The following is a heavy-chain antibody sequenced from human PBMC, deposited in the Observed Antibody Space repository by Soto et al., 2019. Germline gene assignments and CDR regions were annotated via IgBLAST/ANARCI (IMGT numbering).Heavy chain of an antibody. CDR2: ISYDGSNK. Sequence: QVQLVESGGGVVQPGRSLRLSCAASGFTFSSYGMHWVRQAPGTGLEWVAVISYDGSNKYYADSVKGRFTISRDNSKNTLYLQMNSLRAEDTAVYYCAGSPYGDYAPEYFQHWGQGTLVTVSS. D-gene: IGHD4-17*01. CDR3: AGSPYGDYAPEYFQH. V-gene: IGHV3-30*03. CDR1: GFTFSSYG. J-gene: IGHJ1*01.